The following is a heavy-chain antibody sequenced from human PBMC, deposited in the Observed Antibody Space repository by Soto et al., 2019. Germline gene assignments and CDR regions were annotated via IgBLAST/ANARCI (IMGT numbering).Heavy chain of an antibody. CDR2: VNENGANT. CDR1: EFTFTNYA. V-gene: IGHV3-23*01. CDR3: ARDVGGPMFDY. J-gene: IGHJ4*02. Sequence: GGSLRLSCVASEFTFTNYAMAWVRQAPGKGLEWVSTVNENGANTHYPDSLKGRFTISRDNSKNTVYLKMDSLRVEDTAIYYCARDVGGPMFDYWGQGALVTVSS.